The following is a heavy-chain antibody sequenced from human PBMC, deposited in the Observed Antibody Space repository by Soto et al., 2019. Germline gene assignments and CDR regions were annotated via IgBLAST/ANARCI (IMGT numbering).Heavy chain of an antibody. CDR1: GGTFSSYAI. J-gene: IGHJ3*02. D-gene: IGHD2-2*01. CDR3: ARREDIVVVPAAPFDAFDI. Sequence: QVQLVQSGAEVKKPGSSVKVSCKASGGTFSSYAISWVRQAPGQGLEWIGEIYHSGSTNYNPSLKSRVTISVDKSKNQFSLKLSSVTAADTAVYYCARREDIVVVPAAPFDAFDIWGQGTMVTVSS. V-gene: IGHV4-4*02. CDR2: IYHSGST.